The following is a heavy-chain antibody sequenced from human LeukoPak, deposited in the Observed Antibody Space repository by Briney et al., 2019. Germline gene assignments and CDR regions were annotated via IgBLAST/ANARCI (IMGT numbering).Heavy chain of an antibody. D-gene: IGHD6-19*01. CDR2: IRYDGSNK. J-gene: IGHJ3*02. V-gene: IGHV3-30*02. CDR1: GFTFSSYG. CDR3: AKDTKNYSSGWYGDAFDI. Sequence: GGSLRLSCAASGFTFSSYGMHWVRQAPGKGLEWVAFIRYDGSNKYYADSVKGRFTISRDNSKNTLYLQMNSLRAEDTAVYYCAKDTKNYSSGWYGDAFDIWGQGTMVTVSS.